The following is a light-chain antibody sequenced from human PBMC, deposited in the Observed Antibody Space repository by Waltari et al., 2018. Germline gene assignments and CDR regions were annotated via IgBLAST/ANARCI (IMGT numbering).Light chain of an antibody. CDR2: GAS. V-gene: IGKV1-39*01. CDR1: QNIRTF. J-gene: IGKJ4*01. CDR3: LQSYRTPLT. Sequence: DIQMTQSPSSLSASVGDRVSIPCRASQNIRTFLNWYQHKPGKAPKLLVYGASHLEGGVPSRFSGSGSGTDFILTISSLQPEDFATYYCLQSYRTPLTFGGGTKVEIK.